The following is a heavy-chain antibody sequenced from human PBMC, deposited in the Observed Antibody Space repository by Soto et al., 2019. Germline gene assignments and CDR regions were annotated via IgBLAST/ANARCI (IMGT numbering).Heavy chain of an antibody. CDR1: NGSLENYY. J-gene: IGHJ4*02. D-gene: IGHD2-2*01. CDR3: ARYDCLTSSCSLDY. Sequence: PSETLSLTCTISNGSLENYYWSWVRQPPGKELEWIAYIWHSGSSNYNPSLKKRVTISIDTSKNQFSLTLASVTAADTAVYYCARYDCLTSSCSLDYWGQGTLVSVSS. V-gene: IGHV4-59*01. CDR2: IWHSGSS.